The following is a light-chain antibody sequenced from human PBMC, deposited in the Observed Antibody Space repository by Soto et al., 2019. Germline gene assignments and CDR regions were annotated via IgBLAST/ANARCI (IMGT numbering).Light chain of an antibody. J-gene: IGLJ1*01. Sequence: QSALTQPPSASGSPGQSVTISCTGTSSDVGGYNYVSWYQHHPGKAPKLMIYEVTNRPSGVSNRFSGSKSGNTASLTISGLQAEDEADYYCSSYTTTNTYVFGTGTKLTVL. V-gene: IGLV2-14*01. CDR3: SSYTTTNTYV. CDR2: EVT. CDR1: SSDVGGYNY.